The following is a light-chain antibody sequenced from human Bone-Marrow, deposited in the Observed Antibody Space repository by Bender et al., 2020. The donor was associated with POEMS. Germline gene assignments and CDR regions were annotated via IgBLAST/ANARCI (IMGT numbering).Light chain of an antibody. CDR3: GAWDSSLSAGV. V-gene: IGLV2-14*03. CDR1: NSDVGSRDL. CDR2: YVN. Sequence: HSALTQPASVSGSPGQAITISCTGTNSDVGSRDLVAWFRQYPGKAPTLVIYYVNVRPSGVSDRFSGSKSGNTASLTSFGLHQEDEADYYCGAWDSSLSAGVFGGGTKLTVL. J-gene: IGLJ2*01.